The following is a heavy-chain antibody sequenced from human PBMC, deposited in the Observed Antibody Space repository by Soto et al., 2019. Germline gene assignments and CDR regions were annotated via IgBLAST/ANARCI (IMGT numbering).Heavy chain of an antibody. CDR1: GGSISSGDYY. D-gene: IGHD3-10*01. Sequence: QVQLQESGPGLVKPSQTLSLTCAVSGGSISSGDYYWGWIRQSPGKGLEWIGNIYYSGSTYYNPSLKSRVTISVDTSKNQFSLKLSSVTAADTALYYCVRGYSYGASAWPPGEWGQGTLVTVSS. CDR2: IYYSGST. V-gene: IGHV4-30-4*01. CDR3: VRGYSYGASAWPPGE. J-gene: IGHJ4*02.